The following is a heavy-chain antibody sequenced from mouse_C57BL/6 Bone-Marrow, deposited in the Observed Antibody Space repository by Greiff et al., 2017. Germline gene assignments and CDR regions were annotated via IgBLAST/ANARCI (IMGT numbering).Heavy chain of an antibody. Sequence: VKLVESGAELVKPGASVKMSCKASGYTFTTYPIEWMKQNHGKSLEWIGNFHPYNDDTKYNEKFKGKATLTVEKSSSTVYLELSRLTSDDSAVYYCARPIYDGYYGNAYWGQGTLVTVSA. CDR3: ARPIYDGYYGNAY. V-gene: IGHV1-47*01. J-gene: IGHJ3*01. D-gene: IGHD2-3*01. CDR1: GYTFTTYP. CDR2: FHPYNDDT.